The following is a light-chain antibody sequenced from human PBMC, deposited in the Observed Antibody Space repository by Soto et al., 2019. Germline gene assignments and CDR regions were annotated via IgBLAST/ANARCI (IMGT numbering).Light chain of an antibody. CDR2: EVT. CDR3: CSYADNTDYV. Sequence: QSALTQPPSASGSIGQSVTISCTGTSSDVGAYNYVSWYQQHPGKAPKLMIYEVTRRPSGVPDRFSGSKSGNTASLNVSGLQADDEADYYCCSYADNTDYVFGTGTKV. CDR1: SSDVGAYNY. V-gene: IGLV2-8*01. J-gene: IGLJ1*01.